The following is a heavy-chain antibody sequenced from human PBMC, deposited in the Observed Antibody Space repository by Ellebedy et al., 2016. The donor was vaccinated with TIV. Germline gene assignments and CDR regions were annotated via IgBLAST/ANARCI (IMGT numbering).Heavy chain of an antibody. CDR2: TRNKANSYTT. V-gene: IGHV3-72*01. CDR1: GFTFSDHY. CDR3: ATLGPYDAFDI. J-gene: IGHJ3*02. Sequence: GGSLRLSXAASGFTFSDHYMDWVRQAPGKGLEWVGRTRNKANSYTTEYAASVKGRFTISRDDSKNSLYLQMNSLKTEDTAVYYCATLGPYDAFDIWGQGTMVTVSS.